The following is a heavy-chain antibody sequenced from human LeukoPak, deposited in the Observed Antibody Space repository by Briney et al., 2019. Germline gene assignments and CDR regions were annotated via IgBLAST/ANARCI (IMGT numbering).Heavy chain of an antibody. V-gene: IGHV4-34*01. CDR3: ARTLLGSVTGPFQY. CDR1: LGSFGDYY. Sequence: SETLSLTCAVYLGSFGDYYWTWIRQPPGKGLEWIGVISDSGSTNYNPSLKSRVTISLDTSKNHFSLSLSSVTAADTAVYYCARTLLGSVTGPFQYWGQGMLVTVST. D-gene: IGHD6-19*01. CDR2: ISDSGST. J-gene: IGHJ4*02.